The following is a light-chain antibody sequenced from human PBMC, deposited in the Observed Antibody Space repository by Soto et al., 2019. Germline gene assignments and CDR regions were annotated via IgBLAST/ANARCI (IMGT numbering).Light chain of an antibody. J-gene: IGKJ5*01. CDR2: GAS. CDR1: QTVRNN. Sequence: EIVLTQSPATLSLNPGERATLSCRASQTVRNNLAWYQQRPGQAPRLLIYGASTRATGIPARFSGSGSGTEFTLTISSLQSEDFAVYYCQQYNNWPPITFGQGTRLEIK. CDR3: QQYNNWPPIT. V-gene: IGKV3-15*01.